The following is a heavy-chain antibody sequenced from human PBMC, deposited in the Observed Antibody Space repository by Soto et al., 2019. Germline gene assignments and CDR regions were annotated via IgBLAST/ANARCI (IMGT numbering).Heavy chain of an antibody. V-gene: IGHV1-18*01. CDR2: ISAYIANT. CDR3: ARGLEELELLDY. D-gene: IGHD1-1*01. Sequence: ASVKVSCKTSGYTFSTYGINWVRQAPGQGLEWMGWISAYIANTNYAQKFQGRVSLTTDTSTSTAYMELRSLRSDDTAVYYCARGLEELELLDYWGQVTLVTVSS. CDR1: GYTFSTYG. J-gene: IGHJ4*02.